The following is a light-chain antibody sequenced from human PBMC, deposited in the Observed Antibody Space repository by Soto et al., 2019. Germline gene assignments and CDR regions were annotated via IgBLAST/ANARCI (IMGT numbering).Light chain of an antibody. CDR1: QSLSSDF. V-gene: IGKV3-20*01. CDR2: SSS. Sequence: EIVLTQSPGTLSLSPGERAILSCRASQSLSSDFLAWYQQKPGQAPRPVIYSSSNRATGIPDRFSGSGSGTDFTLTISRLEPADFAVYYCQQYGRSPLTFGGGTKVEIK. J-gene: IGKJ4*01. CDR3: QQYGRSPLT.